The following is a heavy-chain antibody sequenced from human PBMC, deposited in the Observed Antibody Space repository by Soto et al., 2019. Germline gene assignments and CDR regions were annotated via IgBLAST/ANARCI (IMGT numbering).Heavy chain of an antibody. CDR2: ISSSSSYI. CDR3: KKVREYCGGDCYTTKYYYYGMDV. D-gene: IGHD2-21*02. V-gene: IGHV3-21*01. Sequence: EVQLVESGGGLVKPGGSLRLSCAASGFTFSSYSMNWVRQAPGKGLEWVSSISSSSSYIYYADSVKGRFTISRDNARDAQYLERNCLRADDTAVYYGKKVREYCGGDCYTTKYYYYGMDVWGQGTTVTVSS. J-gene: IGHJ6*02. CDR1: GFTFSSYS.